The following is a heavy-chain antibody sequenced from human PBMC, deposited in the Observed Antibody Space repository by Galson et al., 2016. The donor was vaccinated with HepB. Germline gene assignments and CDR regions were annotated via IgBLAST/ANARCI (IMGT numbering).Heavy chain of an antibody. Sequence: SLRLSCAASGFSFSSFCMHWVRQVPGKGLVWVARTNEYGSITNYADSVKGRFTISRDNSKNTLYLQMGSLRAEDTAVYFCARDVGGWGSYWGQGTLVTVSS. D-gene: IGHD3-10*01. J-gene: IGHJ4*02. V-gene: IGHV3-74*01. CDR1: GFSFSSFC. CDR2: TNEYGSIT. CDR3: ARDVGGWGSY.